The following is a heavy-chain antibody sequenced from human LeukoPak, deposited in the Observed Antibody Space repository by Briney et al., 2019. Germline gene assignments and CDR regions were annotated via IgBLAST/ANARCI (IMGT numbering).Heavy chain of an antibody. V-gene: IGHV1-2*02. CDR3: GKVLNYYDTSAPIDH. Sequence: ASVKVSCKTSGYTFTVHYIHWVRQAPGAGPEWMGWINPNSGGANSAQKFQGRVTLTRDTSISTAFLELKRLRSDDTAVYYCGKVLNYYDTSAPIDHWGQGTLATVSS. D-gene: IGHD3-22*01. CDR1: GYTFTVHY. J-gene: IGHJ5*02. CDR2: INPNSGGA.